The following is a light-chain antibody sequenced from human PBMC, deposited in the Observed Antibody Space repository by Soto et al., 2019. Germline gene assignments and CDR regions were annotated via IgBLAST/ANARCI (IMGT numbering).Light chain of an antibody. CDR2: GNS. J-gene: IGLJ2*01. CDR1: SSNIGARYD. V-gene: IGLV1-40*01. CDR3: QSYDSSLNAVV. Sequence: QSVLTQPPSVSGAPGQRVTISCTGSSSNIGARYDVHWYQQLPGTAPKLLIYGNSNRPSGVPDRFSGSKSGTSASLAITGLQAEDEADYYCQSYDSSLNAVVFGGGTKLTFL.